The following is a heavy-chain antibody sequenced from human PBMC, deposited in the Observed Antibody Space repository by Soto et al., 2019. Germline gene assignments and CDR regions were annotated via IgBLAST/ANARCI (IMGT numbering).Heavy chain of an antibody. D-gene: IGHD6-19*01. CDR3: ARVTGSSGWYSPFDY. Sequence: QVQLQESGPGLVKPSETLSLTCTVSGGSISSYCWCWIRQRPGQGMEWMGSGYYSGSTNYNPSLKSRVTKSVDTSQNQFSLKLSAVTAADTAVYYCARVTGSSGWYSPFDYWGQGTLVTVSS. CDR1: GGSISSYC. CDR2: GYYSGST. J-gene: IGHJ4*02. V-gene: IGHV4-59*01.